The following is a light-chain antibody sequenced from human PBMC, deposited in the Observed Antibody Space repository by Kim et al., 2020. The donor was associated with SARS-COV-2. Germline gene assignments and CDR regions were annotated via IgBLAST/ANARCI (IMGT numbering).Light chain of an antibody. CDR2: GAS. CDR1: QTISSSY. V-gene: IGKV3-20*01. Sequence: SPGERATLPCRASQTISSSYLGWYQQKPGQALRLLIYGASNGATGVPDRFSGSGSGTDFTLTITRLEPEDFATYYCHYYGMSPWTFGQGTKVDIK. J-gene: IGKJ1*01. CDR3: HYYGMSPWT.